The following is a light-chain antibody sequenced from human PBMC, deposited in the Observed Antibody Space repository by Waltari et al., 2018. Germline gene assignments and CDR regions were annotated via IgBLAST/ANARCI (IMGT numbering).Light chain of an antibody. CDR1: RSNMGAGYD. V-gene: IGLV1-40*01. Sequence: QSVLTQPPSVSGAPGQRVTISCTGGRSNMGAGYDVHWYQKHPGTAPRLIIECSDNPPAGVPDRFSGSKSGTSASLAITGLQAEEEADYYCQTYDSSLSAHVVFGGGTKLTVL. CDR3: QTYDSSLSAHVV. J-gene: IGLJ2*01. CDR2: CSD.